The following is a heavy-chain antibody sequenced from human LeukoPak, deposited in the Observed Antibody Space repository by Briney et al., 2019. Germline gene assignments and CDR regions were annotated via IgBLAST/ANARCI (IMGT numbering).Heavy chain of an antibody. J-gene: IGHJ4*02. V-gene: IGHV1-18*01. D-gene: IGHD3-10*01. CDR2: ISAYNGNT. CDR1: GYTFTSYD. CDR3: ARDRFGELSRYFDY. Sequence: ASVKVSCKASGYTFTSYDINWVRQATGQGLEWMGWISAYNGNTNYAQKLQGRVTMTTDTSTSTAYMELRSLRSDDTAVYYCARDRFGELSRYFDYWGQGTLVTVSS.